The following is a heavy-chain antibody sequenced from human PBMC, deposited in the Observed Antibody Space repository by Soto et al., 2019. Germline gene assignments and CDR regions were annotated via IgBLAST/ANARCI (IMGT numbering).Heavy chain of an antibody. Sequence: SETLSLTCTVSGGSISSYYWSWIRRPPGKGLEWIGYIYYSGSTNYNPSLKSRVTISVDTSKNQFSLKLSSVTAADTAVYYCARDKNELVLGWFDPWGQGTLVTVSS. CDR2: IYYSGST. J-gene: IGHJ5*02. CDR3: ARDKNELVLGWFDP. V-gene: IGHV4-59*01. D-gene: IGHD6-13*01. CDR1: GGSISSYY.